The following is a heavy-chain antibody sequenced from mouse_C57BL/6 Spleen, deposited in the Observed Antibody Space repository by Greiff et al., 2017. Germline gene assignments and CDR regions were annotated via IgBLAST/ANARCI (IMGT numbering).Heavy chain of an antibody. CDR3: ARHEAYDYDSWFAY. J-gene: IGHJ3*01. V-gene: IGHV5-6*01. CDR2: ISSGGSYT. D-gene: IGHD2-4*01. Sequence: EVKLMESGGDLVKPGGSLKLSCAASGFTFSSYGMSWVRQTPDKRLEWVATISSGGSYTYYPDSVKGRFTISRDNAKNTLYLQMSSLKSEDTAMYYCARHEAYDYDSWFAYWGQGTLVTVSA. CDR1: GFTFSSYG.